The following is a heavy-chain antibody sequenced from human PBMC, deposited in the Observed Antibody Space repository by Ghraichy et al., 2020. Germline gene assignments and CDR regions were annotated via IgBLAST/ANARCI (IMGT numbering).Heavy chain of an antibody. J-gene: IGHJ4*02. CDR1: GFTFSSYW. V-gene: IGHV3-7*01. D-gene: IGHD3-22*01. CDR3: ARNRHYYDSSGYYYYFDY. CDR2: IKQDGSEK. Sequence: GGSLRLSCAASGFTFSSYWMSWVRQAPGKGLEWVANIKQDGSEKYYVDSVKGRFTISRDNAKNSLYLQMNSLRAEDTAVYYCARNRHYYDSSGYYYYFDYWGQGTLVTVSS.